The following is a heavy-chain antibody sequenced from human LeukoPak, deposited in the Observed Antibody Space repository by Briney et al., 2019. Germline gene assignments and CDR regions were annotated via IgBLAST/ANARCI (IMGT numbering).Heavy chain of an antibody. CDR1: GYTFTSYG. CDR2: INPNSGGT. D-gene: IGHD5-24*01. V-gene: IGHV1-2*02. J-gene: IGHJ5*02. Sequence: ASVKVSCKASGYTFTSYGISWVRQAPGQGLEWMGWINPNSGGTNYAQKFQGRVTMTRDTSISTAYMELSRLRSDDTAVYYCARVGDGYNQMNWFDPWGQGTLVTVSS. CDR3: ARVGDGYNQMNWFDP.